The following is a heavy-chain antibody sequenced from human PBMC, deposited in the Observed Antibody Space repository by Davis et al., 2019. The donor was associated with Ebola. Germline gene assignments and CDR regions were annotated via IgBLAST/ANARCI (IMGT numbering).Heavy chain of an antibody. CDR3: ARAVDTKFHY. CDR2: FYYSERT. V-gene: IGHV4-59*01. Sequence: PGGSLRLSCSVSGDSISRDYWSWIRQPPGEGLEWIGYFYYSERTNYNPSLMSRVTISADTSKHQFSLKLKSVTTADTAVYYCARAVDTKFHYWGPEILVTVSS. D-gene: IGHD5-18*01. CDR1: GDSISRDY. J-gene: IGHJ4*02.